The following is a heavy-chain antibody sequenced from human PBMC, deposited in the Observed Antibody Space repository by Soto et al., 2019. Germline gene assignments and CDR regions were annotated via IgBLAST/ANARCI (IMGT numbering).Heavy chain of an antibody. J-gene: IGHJ4*02. Sequence: ASVKVSCKASGYTFTSYAMHWVRQAPGQRLEWMGWINAGNGNTKYSQKFQGRVTITRDTSASTAYMELSSLRSEDTAVYYCARVRIAVAGSLDYWGQGTLVTVSS. V-gene: IGHV1-3*01. CDR2: INAGNGNT. D-gene: IGHD6-19*01. CDR3: ARVRIAVAGSLDY. CDR1: GYTFTSYA.